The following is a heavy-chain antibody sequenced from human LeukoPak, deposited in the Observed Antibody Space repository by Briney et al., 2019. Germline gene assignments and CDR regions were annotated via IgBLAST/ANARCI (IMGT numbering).Heavy chain of an antibody. V-gene: IGHV1-2*02. Sequence: ASVKVSCKASGYTFTGYYMHWVRQAPGQGLEWMGWINPNSGGTNYAQKFQGRVTMTRDTSISTAYMELSRLRFDDTAVYYCARPIAVADHNWFDPWGQGTLVTVSS. D-gene: IGHD6-19*01. J-gene: IGHJ5*02. CDR3: ARPIAVADHNWFDP. CDR1: GYTFTGYY. CDR2: INPNSGGT.